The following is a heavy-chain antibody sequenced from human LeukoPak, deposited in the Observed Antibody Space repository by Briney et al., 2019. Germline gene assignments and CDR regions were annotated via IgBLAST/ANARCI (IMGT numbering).Heavy chain of an antibody. Sequence: KPSQTLSLTCAVSGGSISSGGYSWSWIRQPPGKGLEWVGYIYHSGSTYYNPSLKSRVTISVDRSKNQFSLKLSSVTAADTAVYYCARDSGSWGYYPFWGQGTLVTVSS. J-gene: IGHJ4*02. CDR3: ARDSGSWGYYPF. CDR2: IYHSGST. V-gene: IGHV4-30-2*01. CDR1: GGSISSGGYS. D-gene: IGHD3-10*01.